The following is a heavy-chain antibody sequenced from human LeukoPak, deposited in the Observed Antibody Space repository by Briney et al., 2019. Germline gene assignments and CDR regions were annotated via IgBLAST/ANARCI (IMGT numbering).Heavy chain of an antibody. CDR1: GYSISSGYY. CDR2: IYHSGST. J-gene: IGHJ2*01. Sequence: SETLSLTCTVSGYSISSGYYWGWIRQPPGKGLEWIGSIYHSGSTYYNPSLKSRVTISVDTSKNQFSLKLSSVTAADTAVYYCARFFRPGSGRSYWCFDLWGRGTLVTVSS. V-gene: IGHV4-38-2*02. D-gene: IGHD3-10*01. CDR3: ARFFRPGSGRSYWCFDL.